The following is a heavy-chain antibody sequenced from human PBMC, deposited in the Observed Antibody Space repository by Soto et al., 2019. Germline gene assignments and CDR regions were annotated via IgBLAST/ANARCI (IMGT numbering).Heavy chain of an antibody. D-gene: IGHD6-25*01. CDR1: GFTFSSYE. CDR3: ARIHRSGSAPIY. V-gene: IGHV3-48*03. Sequence: AGGSLRLSCAASGFTFSSYEMNWVRQAPGKGLEWISYISNSGSTIYYADAVKGRFTISRDNAKNSLYLQLNSLTAEDTAVYFCARIHRSGSAPIYWGQGTLVTVSS. CDR2: ISNSGSTI. J-gene: IGHJ4*02.